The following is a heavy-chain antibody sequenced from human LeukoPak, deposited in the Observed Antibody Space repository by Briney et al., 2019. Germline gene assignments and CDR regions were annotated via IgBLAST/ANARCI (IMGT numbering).Heavy chain of an antibody. CDR1: GFTFSSHS. CDR3: ARAVGDTAMVVNWFDP. J-gene: IGHJ5*02. Sequence: GGSLRLSCAASGFTFSSHSMNWVRQAPGKGLEWVSSISSSSSYIYYADSVKGRFTISRDNAKNTLYLQMNSLRAEDAAVYYCARAVGDTAMVVNWFDPWGQGTLVIVSS. D-gene: IGHD5-18*01. CDR2: ISSSSSYI. V-gene: IGHV3-21*01.